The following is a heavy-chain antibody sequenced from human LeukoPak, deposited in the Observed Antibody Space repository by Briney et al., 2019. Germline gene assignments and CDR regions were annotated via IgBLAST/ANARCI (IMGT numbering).Heavy chain of an antibody. CDR1: GYTFTSCD. V-gene: IGHV1-8*01. D-gene: IGHD6-19*01. J-gene: IGHJ4*02. CDR3: TRGSSGRRDN. Sequence: ASVKVSCKASGYTFTSCDINWVRQATGQGLEWMGWMNPNSGNTGYGQSFQGRITMTRDVSIGTAYMELSNLTSEDTAIYYCTRGSSGRRDNWGQGTLVTVSA. CDR2: MNPNSGNT.